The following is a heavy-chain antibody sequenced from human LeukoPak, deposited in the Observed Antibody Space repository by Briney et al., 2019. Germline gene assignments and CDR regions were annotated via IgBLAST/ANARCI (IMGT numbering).Heavy chain of an antibody. CDR2: TYYRSKWYN. CDR3: AREGIAVAGTTYYFDY. Sequence: SQTLSLTCAISGDSVSSNSAAWNWIRQSPSRGLEWLGRTYYRSKWYNDYAVSVKSRITINPDTSKNQFSLQLNFVTPEDTAVYYCAREGIAVAGTTYYFDYWGQGTLVTVSS. CDR1: GDSVSSNSAA. D-gene: IGHD6-19*01. V-gene: IGHV6-1*01. J-gene: IGHJ4*02.